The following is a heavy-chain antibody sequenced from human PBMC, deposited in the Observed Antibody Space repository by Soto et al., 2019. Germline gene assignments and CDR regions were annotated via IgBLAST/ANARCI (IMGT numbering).Heavy chain of an antibody. CDR2: VVVGSGNT. CDR3: AAPVEMATVTGAFDI. D-gene: IGHD4-4*01. J-gene: IGHJ3*02. Sequence: TAVQFPCQASGFTFTSSAVQWVRQAPGQRLEWIGWVVVGSGNTNYAQKFQERVTITRDMSTSTAYMELSSLRSEDTAVYYCAAPVEMATVTGAFDIWGQGTMVTVSS. CDR1: GFTFTSSA. V-gene: IGHV1-58*01.